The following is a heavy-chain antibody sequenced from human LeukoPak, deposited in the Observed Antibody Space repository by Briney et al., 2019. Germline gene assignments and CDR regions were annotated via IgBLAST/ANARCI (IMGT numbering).Heavy chain of an antibody. CDR3: ARCRGKPNQGLGMDV. Sequence: ASVKVSCKASGYTFTSYGISWVRQAPGQGLEWMGWISAYNGNTNYAQKLQGRVTMTTDTSTSTAYMELRSLRSEDTAVYYCARCRGKPNQGLGMDVWGQGTTVTVSS. D-gene: IGHD1-14*01. V-gene: IGHV1-18*01. CDR2: ISAYNGNT. CDR1: GYTFTSYG. J-gene: IGHJ6*02.